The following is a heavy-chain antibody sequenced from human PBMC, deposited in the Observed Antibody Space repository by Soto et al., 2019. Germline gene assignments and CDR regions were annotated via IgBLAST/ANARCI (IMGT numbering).Heavy chain of an antibody. J-gene: IGHJ6*02. V-gene: IGHV1-58*01. Sequence: SVKVSCKASGFTFTSSAVQWVRQARGQRLEWIGWIVVGSGNTNYAQKFQERVTITRDMSTSTAYMELSSLRSEDTAVYYCAADRGNIVATIDYYYGMDVWGQGTTVNV. D-gene: IGHD5-12*01. CDR1: GFTFTSSA. CDR3: AADRGNIVATIDYYYGMDV. CDR2: IVVGSGNT.